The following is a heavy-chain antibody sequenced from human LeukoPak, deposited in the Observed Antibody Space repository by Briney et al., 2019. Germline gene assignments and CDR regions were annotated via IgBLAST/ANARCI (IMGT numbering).Heavy chain of an antibody. D-gene: IGHD2/OR15-2a*01. CDR1: GFSFSSYA. CDR3: AKGISTYDAFDI. Sequence: GGSLRLSCAASGFSFSSYAMSWVRQAPGKGLEWVSNISGRDGSTYYADSVKGRFTISRDNSKNTLYLQMNSLRAEDTAIYYCAKGISTYDAFDIWGQGTMVTVFS. CDR2: ISGRDGST. V-gene: IGHV3-23*01. J-gene: IGHJ3*02.